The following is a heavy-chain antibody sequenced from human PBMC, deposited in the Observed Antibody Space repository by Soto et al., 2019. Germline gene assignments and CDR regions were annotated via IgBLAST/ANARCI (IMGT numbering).Heavy chain of an antibody. J-gene: IGHJ5*02. CDR2: INPSGGST. D-gene: IGHD6-13*01. CDR1: GYTFTSYY. V-gene: IGHV1-46*03. Sequence: ASVKVSCKASGYTFTSYYMHWVRQAPGQGLEWMGIINPSGGSTSYAQKLQGRVTMTRDTSTSTVYMELSSLRSEDTAVYYCARAGSSWYSWFDPWGQGTPVTVSS. CDR3: ARAGSSWYSWFDP.